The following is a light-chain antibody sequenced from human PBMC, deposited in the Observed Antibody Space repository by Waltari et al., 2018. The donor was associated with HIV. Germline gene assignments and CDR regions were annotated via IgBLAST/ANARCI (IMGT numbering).Light chain of an antibody. CDR3: CSYAGSYTYV. CDR1: SSDVGAYDF. Sequence: QSALTQPRSVSGSPGQSVTTSCTGTSSDVGAYDFVSWYQQYPGQAPKLMLYDVTKRPSGVPDRFSGSKSGNTASLTISGLQAEDEADYYCCSYAGSYTYVFGTATELTVL. CDR2: DVT. J-gene: IGLJ1*01. V-gene: IGLV2-11*01.